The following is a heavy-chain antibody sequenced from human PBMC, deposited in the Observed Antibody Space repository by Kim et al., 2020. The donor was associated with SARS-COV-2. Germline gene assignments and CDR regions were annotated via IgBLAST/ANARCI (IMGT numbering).Heavy chain of an antibody. D-gene: IGHD3-3*01. J-gene: IGHJ6*03. Sequence: ASVKVSCKSSGYTFTSYGISWVRQAPGQGLEWMGWISAYNGNTNYAQKLQGRVTMTTDTSTSTAYMELRSLRYDDTAVYYCARGRAAGYYDFWSGYPSYYYMDVWGKGTTVTVSS. CDR3: ARGRAAGYYDFWSGYPSYYYMDV. CDR2: ISAYNGNT. V-gene: IGHV1-18*01. CDR1: GYTFTSYG.